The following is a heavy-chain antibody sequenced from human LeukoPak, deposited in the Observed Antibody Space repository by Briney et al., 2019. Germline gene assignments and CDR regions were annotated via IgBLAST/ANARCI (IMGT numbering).Heavy chain of an antibody. CDR3: TRDLGAYAQ. J-gene: IGHJ4*02. V-gene: IGHV3-15*01. Sequence: PGGSLRLSCAASGFTFSYAWMSWVRQAPGKGLEWVGRIRSKADGGTADYAAPVTGRFSMSRDDSKNTLYLQMSSLKTEDTAVYYCTRDLGAYAQWGQGTLVTVSS. CDR2: IRSKADGGTA. D-gene: IGHD1-26*01. CDR1: GFTFSYAW.